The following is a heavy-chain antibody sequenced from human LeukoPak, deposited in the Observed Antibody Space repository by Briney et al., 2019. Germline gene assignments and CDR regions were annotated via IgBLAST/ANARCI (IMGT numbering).Heavy chain of an antibody. CDR3: VRDGGVSGYDLLDY. V-gene: IGHV3-7*01. D-gene: IGHD5-12*01. Sequence: GGSLRLSCAASGFPFHNYWMTWVLQAPGKGLEWVAQVNQDGSEAHYADSVKARFTISRDNAKSSVSLQMNSLRAEDTAVYYCVRDGGVSGYDLLDYWGQGTLVTVSS. J-gene: IGHJ4*02. CDR2: VNQDGSEA. CDR1: GFPFHNYW.